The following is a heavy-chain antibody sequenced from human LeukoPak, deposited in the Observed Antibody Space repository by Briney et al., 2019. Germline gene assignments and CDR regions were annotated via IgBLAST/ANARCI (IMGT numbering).Heavy chain of an antibody. D-gene: IGHD6-13*01. CDR1: GYSFTSYW. CDR3: ARQGLSSSWDPGWFDP. Sequence: GESLRISCKGSGYSFTSYWIGWVRQMPGKGLEWMGIIYPGDSDTRYSPSFQGQVTISADKSISTAYLQWSSLKASDTAMYYCARQGLSSSWDPGWFDPWGQGTLVTVSS. CDR2: IYPGDSDT. J-gene: IGHJ5*02. V-gene: IGHV5-51*01.